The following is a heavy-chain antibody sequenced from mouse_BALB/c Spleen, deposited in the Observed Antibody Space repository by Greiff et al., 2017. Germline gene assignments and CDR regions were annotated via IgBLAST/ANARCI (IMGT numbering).Heavy chain of an antibody. CDR1: GYTFTSYW. CDR3: TREAGTLFDY. D-gene: IGHD4-1*01. CDR2: IYPSDSYT. Sequence: QVQLQQSGAELVRPGASVKLSCKASGYTFTSYWINWVKQRPGQGLEWIGNIYPSDSYTNYNQKFKDKATLTVDKSSSTAYMQLSSPTSEDSAVYYCTREAGTLFDYWGQGTTLTVSS. J-gene: IGHJ2*01. V-gene: IGHV1-69*02.